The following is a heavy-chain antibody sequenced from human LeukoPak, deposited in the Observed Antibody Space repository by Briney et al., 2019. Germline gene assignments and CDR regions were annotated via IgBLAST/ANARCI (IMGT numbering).Heavy chain of an antibody. D-gene: IGHD1-26*01. J-gene: IGHJ6*02. Sequence: ASVTVSFTASVFTFTISAMQWVRQARGQRLEWIGWIVVSSGNTNYAQKFQERVTITRDMSTSTAYMELSSLISEDTAVYYCAASKWELPPDIYYYYYGMDVWGQGTTVTVSS. CDR1: VFTFTISA. V-gene: IGHV1-58*02. CDR2: IVVSSGNT. CDR3: AASKWELPPDIYYYYYGMDV.